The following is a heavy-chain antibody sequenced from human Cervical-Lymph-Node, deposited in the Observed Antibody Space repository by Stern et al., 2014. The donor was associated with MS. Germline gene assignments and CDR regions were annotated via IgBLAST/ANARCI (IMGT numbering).Heavy chain of an antibody. Sequence: MQLVESGAEVKKPGASVKVSCTASGFDFSGYYIHWVRQAPGEGPEWMAWINPNGGGTEFAQRFQGRVTLTRDRSMTSVSMELTRLTSDDTAIYYCARGPWPLAFWGQGTLVTVSS. CDR3: ARGPWPLAF. V-gene: IGHV1-2*02. CDR2: INPNGGGT. D-gene: IGHD5-12*01. J-gene: IGHJ4*02. CDR1: GFDFSGYY.